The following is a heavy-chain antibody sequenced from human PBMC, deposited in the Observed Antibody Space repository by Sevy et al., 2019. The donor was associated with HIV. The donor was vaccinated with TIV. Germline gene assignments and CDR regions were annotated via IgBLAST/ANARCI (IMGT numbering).Heavy chain of an antibody. J-gene: IGHJ4*01. CDR2: ISSSSRYI. CDR3: ARDGGCSTTSCLLYFDY. V-gene: IGHV3-21*01. D-gene: IGHD2-2*01. CDR1: GFTFSSYT. Sequence: GGSLRLSCAVSGFTFSSYTMNWVRQAPGKGLEWFSSISSSSRYIYYADSVKGRFTISRDNAKNSVYLQMNSLRTEDTAVYYCARDGGCSTTSCLLYFDYWGQGTLVTVSS.